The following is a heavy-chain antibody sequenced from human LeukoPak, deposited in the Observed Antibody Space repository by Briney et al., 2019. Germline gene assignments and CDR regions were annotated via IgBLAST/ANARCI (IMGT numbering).Heavy chain of an antibody. CDR1: GFTFSSYA. D-gene: IGHD3-9*01. CDR2: ISSSSSYI. CDR3: AREAPEYDILTGYYLRMDV. J-gene: IGHJ6*04. Sequence: GGSLRLSCAASGFTFSSYAMHWVRQAPGKGLEWVSSISSSSSYIYYADSVKGRFTISRDNAKNSLYLQMNSLRAEDTAVYYCAREAPEYDILTGYYLRMDVWGKGTTVTVSS. V-gene: IGHV3-21*01.